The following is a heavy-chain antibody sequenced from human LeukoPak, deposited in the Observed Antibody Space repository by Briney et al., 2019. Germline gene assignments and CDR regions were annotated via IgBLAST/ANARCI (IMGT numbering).Heavy chain of an antibody. CDR3: ASHFYGTGRYFDL. D-gene: IGHD1-26*01. Sequence: SETLSLTCTVSGGSIISDYWSWIRQSPGKGLEWIGYVYYNGGTNYNPSVKSRATISIDTSKRQFFLNLMSVTAADTAMYYCASHFYGTGRYFDLWGRGALVTVSS. J-gene: IGHJ2*01. CDR2: VYYNGGT. CDR1: GGSIISDY. V-gene: IGHV4-59*01.